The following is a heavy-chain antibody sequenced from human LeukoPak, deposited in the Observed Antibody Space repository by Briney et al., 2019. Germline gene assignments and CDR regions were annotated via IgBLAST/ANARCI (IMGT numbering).Heavy chain of an antibody. CDR2: IYHSGST. J-gene: IGHJ2*01. Sequence: PSETLSLTCTVSGYSISSGYYWGWIRQPPGKGLEWIGSIYHSGSTYYNPPLKSRVTISVDKSMNQFSLKVTSVTAADTAVYYCARVLYYYDSTGNERTKGWYFDLWGRGTLVTVSS. CDR1: GYSISSGYY. D-gene: IGHD3-22*01. V-gene: IGHV4-38-2*02. CDR3: ARVLYYYDSTGNERTKGWYFDL.